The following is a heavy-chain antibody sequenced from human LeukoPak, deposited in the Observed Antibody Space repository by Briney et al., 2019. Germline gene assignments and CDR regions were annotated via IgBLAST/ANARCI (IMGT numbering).Heavy chain of an antibody. CDR1: GYTFTGFY. D-gene: IGHD5-18*01. CDR3: ARVLPGDGYSYGY. Sequence: GASVKVSCKASGYTFTGFYMHWVRQAPGQGPEWMGWINPNNGGTDYAQKFQGRVTMTRDTSISTAYMELSRLTSDDTAVYYCARVLPGDGYSYGYWGQGTLVTVSS. V-gene: IGHV1-2*02. CDR2: INPNNGGT. J-gene: IGHJ4*02.